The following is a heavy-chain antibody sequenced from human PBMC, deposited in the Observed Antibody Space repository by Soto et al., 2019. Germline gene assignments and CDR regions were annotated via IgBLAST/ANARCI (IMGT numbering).Heavy chain of an antibody. Sequence: GGSLRLSCVVSGSTFSSDDMSWVRQAPGRGLEWVSGISDSGGSTYYADSVKGRFTISRDNAKNTLYLQMKSLRVEDTALYYCAKDGGWSLAVAGSFGYRGTGTQVSLAS. J-gene: IGHJ4*03. V-gene: IGHV3-23*01. CDR3: AKDGGWSLAVAGSFGY. CDR1: GSTFSSDD. CDR2: ISDSGGST. D-gene: IGHD6-19*01.